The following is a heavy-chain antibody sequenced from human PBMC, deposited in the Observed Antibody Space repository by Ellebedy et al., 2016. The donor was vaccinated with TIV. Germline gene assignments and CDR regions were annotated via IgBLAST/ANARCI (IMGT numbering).Heavy chain of an antibody. J-gene: IGHJ5*02. CDR2: IYHSGKT. CDR1: GDSISSGGYS. D-gene: IGHD3-22*01. CDR3: ARVRNYYDSSGYYWPYNWLDP. V-gene: IGHV4-30-2*01. Sequence: LRLSXAVSGDSISSGGYSWSWIRQPPGKGLEWIGYIYHSGKTYYNPSLKSRVTISVDRPKNQFSVRLNSVTAADTAVYYCARVRNYYDSSGYYWPYNWLDPWGQGTLVTVSS.